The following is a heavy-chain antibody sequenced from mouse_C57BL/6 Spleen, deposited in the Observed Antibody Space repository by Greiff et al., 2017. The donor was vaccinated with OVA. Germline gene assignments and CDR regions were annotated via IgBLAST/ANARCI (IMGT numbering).Heavy chain of an antibody. Sequence: QVQLQQPGAELVRPGSSVKLSCKASGYTFTSYWMHWVKQRPIQGLEWIGNIDPSDSETHYNQKFKDKATLTVDKSSSTAYMQLSSLTSEDSAVYYCARSDYGSSYFDYWAQGTTLTVSS. CDR3: ARSDYGSSYFDY. CDR2: IDPSDSET. D-gene: IGHD1-1*01. J-gene: IGHJ2*01. V-gene: IGHV1-52*01. CDR1: GYTFTSYW.